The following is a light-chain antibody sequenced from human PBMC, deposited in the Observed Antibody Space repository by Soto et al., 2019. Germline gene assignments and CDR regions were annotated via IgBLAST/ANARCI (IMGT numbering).Light chain of an antibody. CDR3: QQYGSSRT. J-gene: IGKJ1*01. V-gene: IGKV3-20*01. Sequence: EIVLTQSPGTLSLSPGERATLSCRASQSISSSYLAWYQQKPGQDPRLLVYGASSRATGIADRFSGSGSGTDFTLTISRLEPEDFAVYYCQQYGSSRTFGQGTKVDIK. CDR2: GAS. CDR1: QSISSSY.